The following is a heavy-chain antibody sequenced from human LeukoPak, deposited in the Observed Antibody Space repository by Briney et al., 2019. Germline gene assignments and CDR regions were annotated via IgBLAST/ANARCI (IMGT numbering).Heavy chain of an antibody. D-gene: IGHD1-1*01. Sequence: SETLSLTCTVSGGSITDYHWIWIRQPPGKGLEWIGYIYYSGSTNYNPSLKSRVTISVDTSKNQFSLKLSSVTAADTAVYYCARDNEGSWIDPWGQGTLVTVSS. V-gene: IGHV4-59*01. J-gene: IGHJ5*02. CDR2: IYYSGST. CDR3: ARDNEGSWIDP. CDR1: GGSITDYH.